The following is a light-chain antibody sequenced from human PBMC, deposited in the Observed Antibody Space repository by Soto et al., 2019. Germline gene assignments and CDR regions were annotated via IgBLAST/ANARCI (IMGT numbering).Light chain of an antibody. CDR2: FAS. CDR3: QQYDKWPRT. V-gene: IGKV3-15*01. CDR1: QSVSTN. J-gene: IGKJ1*01. Sequence: EIVLTQSPATLSVSPGERAALSCRASQSVSTNLAWYQQKPGQPPRLLIYFASTRATAVPARFTAGGSGTKFTLTISSLQSDDLAVYYCQQYDKWPRTFGQGTKVDI.